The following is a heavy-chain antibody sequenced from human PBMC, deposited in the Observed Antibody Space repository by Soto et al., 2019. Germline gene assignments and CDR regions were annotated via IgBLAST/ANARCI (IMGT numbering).Heavy chain of an antibody. V-gene: IGHV3-23*04. Sequence: EVQLVESGGGLVKPGRSLRLSCTASGFSFSYFSMSWVRQAPGKGLEWVSSISGSGANTYYADSVKGRFSISRDNSKNKLYLQLNSLRAEDTAVYYCAKHLADYDSGSFRWLDPWGQGTLVTVSS. J-gene: IGHJ5*02. CDR2: ISGSGANT. CDR1: GFSFSYFS. CDR3: AKHLADYDSGSFRWLDP. D-gene: IGHD3-10*01.